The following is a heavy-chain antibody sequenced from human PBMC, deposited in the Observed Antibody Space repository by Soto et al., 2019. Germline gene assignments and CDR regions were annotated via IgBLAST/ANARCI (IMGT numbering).Heavy chain of an antibody. CDR2: ISSSSSYI. D-gene: IGHD3-16*02. CDR3: ARLGRDYDYVLGSYPQLANDY. Sequence: AGGSLRLSCAASGFTFSSYSMNWVRQAPGKGLEWVSSISSSSSYIYYADSVKGRFTISRDNAKNSLYLQMNSLRAEDTAVYYCARLGRDYDYVLGSYPQLANDYWGQGTLVTVSS. J-gene: IGHJ4*02. CDR1: GFTFSSYS. V-gene: IGHV3-21*01.